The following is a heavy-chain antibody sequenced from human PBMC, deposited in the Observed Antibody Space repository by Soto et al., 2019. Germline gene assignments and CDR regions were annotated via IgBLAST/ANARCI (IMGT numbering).Heavy chain of an antibody. V-gene: IGHV1-46*03. CDR2: TNPSGGST. Sequence: ASVKVSCKASGYTFTSYYMHWVRQAPGQGLEWMGITNPSGGSTSYAQKFQGRVTMTRDTSTSTVYMELSSLRPEDTAVYYCASSYGDYVPSFDYWGQGTLVTVSS. CDR3: ASSYGDYVPSFDY. CDR1: GYTFTSYY. D-gene: IGHD4-17*01. J-gene: IGHJ4*02.